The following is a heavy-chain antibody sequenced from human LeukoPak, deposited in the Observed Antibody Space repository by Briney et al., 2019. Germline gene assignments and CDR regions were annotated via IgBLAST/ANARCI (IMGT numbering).Heavy chain of an antibody. J-gene: IGHJ6*03. V-gene: IGHV5-51*01. CDR2: IYPGDSAT. CDR1: GYSFTSYW. Sequence: GEALKISCKGSGYSFTSYWIGWVRQLPGKGVGGVGIIYPGDSATRYSPSSQGQVTISADNPISTAYLQWSSLKASDTAMYYCARPRIAAAGNVSYMDVWGKGTTVTVSS. D-gene: IGHD6-13*01. CDR3: ARPRIAAAGNVSYMDV.